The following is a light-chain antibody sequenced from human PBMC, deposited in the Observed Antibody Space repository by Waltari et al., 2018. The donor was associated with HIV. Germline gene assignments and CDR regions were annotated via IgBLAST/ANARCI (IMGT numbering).Light chain of an antibody. V-gene: IGLV1-44*01. Sequence: QSVLTQPPSASGTPGQRVTISCSGSSSNIGSNTVNWYQQLPGMAPKLLIYINNQRPSGVPDRFSGSKSGNSASLAISGLQSEDEADYYCAAWDDSLNGWVFGGGTKLTVL. CDR2: INN. CDR3: AAWDDSLNGWV. J-gene: IGLJ3*02. CDR1: SSNIGSNT.